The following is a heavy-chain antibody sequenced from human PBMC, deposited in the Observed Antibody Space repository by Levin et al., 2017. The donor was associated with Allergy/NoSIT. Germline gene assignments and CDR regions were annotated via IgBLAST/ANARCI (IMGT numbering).Heavy chain of an antibody. D-gene: IGHD1-1*01. V-gene: IGHV6-1*01. CDR2: TYYRSKWYN. CDR1: GDSVSSNSAA. Sequence: SQTLSLPCAISGDSVSSNSAAWNWIRQSPSRGLEWLGRTYYRSKWYNDYAVSLKTRITINPDTSKNEFSLRLNSVTPEDTAVYYCARGGTGGFDYWGQGTLVTVSS. CDR3: ARGGTGGFDY. J-gene: IGHJ4*02.